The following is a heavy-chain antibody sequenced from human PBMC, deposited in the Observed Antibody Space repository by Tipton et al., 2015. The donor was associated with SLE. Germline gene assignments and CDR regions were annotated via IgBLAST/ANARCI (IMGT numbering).Heavy chain of an antibody. V-gene: IGHV4-61*01. CDR1: GGSINSGSYY. CDR2: SYYSGST. Sequence: TLSITCTVSGGSINSGSYYWSWIRQPPGKGLEWIGYSYYSGSTNYNPSLKSRVTISVDTSKNQFSLKVSSVTAADTAVYYCARDGLTIFGVVSAFDIWGQGTMVTVSS. J-gene: IGHJ3*02. D-gene: IGHD3-3*01. CDR3: ARDGLTIFGVVSAFDI.